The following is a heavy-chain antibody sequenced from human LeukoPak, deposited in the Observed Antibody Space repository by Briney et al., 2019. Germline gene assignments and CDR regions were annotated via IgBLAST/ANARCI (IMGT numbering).Heavy chain of an antibody. V-gene: IGHV3-23*01. CDR3: ARDMQLST. CDR1: GFTFSGSA. J-gene: IGHJ3*01. D-gene: IGHD3-16*02. CDR2: ISYSGANS. Sequence: GGSLRLSCAASGFTFSGSAMCRLRQAPGEGLEWVSLISYSGANSYYTDSVRGRFTIPRDNSKDTLFLQMNSLRAEDTAIYYCARDMQLSTWGLGTMVTVSS.